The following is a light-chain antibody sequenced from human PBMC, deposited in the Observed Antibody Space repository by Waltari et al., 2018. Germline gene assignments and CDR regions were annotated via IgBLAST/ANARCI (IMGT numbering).Light chain of an antibody. CDR2: DAS. CDR3: QQRTSWPRT. Sequence: EIVLTQSPATMSLSPGERATLSCRASQSISIYLAWYQQKPGQAPRLLMYDASYRANGIPARFSGSGSETDFTLSISSLEPEDFAVYYCQQRTSWPRTFGPGTKVEIK. J-gene: IGKJ1*01. V-gene: IGKV3-11*01. CDR1: QSISIY.